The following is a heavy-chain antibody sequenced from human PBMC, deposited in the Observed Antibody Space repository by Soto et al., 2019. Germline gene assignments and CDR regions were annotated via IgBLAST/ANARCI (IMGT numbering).Heavy chain of an antibody. V-gene: IGHV4-59*12. CDR3: ARGPWSVPIDY. Sequence: QVQLQESGPGLVKPSKTLSLTCTVSGGSIRTYYWSWIRQPPGKGLEWIGYIHYSGITKCNPSLKGRVTRSVDPSKNPFSLQLNSATAADTAVYYCARGPWSVPIDYWGQGALVTVSS. CDR2: IHYSGIT. D-gene: IGHD3-3*01. CDR1: GGSIRTYY. J-gene: IGHJ4*02.